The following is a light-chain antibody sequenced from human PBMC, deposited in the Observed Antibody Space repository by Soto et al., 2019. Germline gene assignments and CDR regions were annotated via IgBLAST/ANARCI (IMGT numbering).Light chain of an antibody. CDR2: DVS. Sequence: DIQMTQSPSSPSASVGETVTISFGASQTISTYLHWYQHKPGRAPRLLISDVSTLQSGVPGRFRGSGSETEFTLTITYLQPEDFATYYCQQGYSIHALTFGGGTKVDIK. CDR1: QTISTY. CDR3: QQGYSIHALT. J-gene: IGKJ4*01. V-gene: IGKV1-39*01.